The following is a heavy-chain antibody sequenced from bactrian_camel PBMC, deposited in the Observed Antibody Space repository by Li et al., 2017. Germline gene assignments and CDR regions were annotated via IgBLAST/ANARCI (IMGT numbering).Heavy chain of an antibody. CDR3: AASPGLGCPGPGLPRLPSLYRY. D-gene: IGHD1*01. J-gene: IGHJ4*01. CDR1: GFTFSSYV. CDR2: INCGFGST. Sequence: VQLVEAGGGSVQIGGSLRLSCAASGFTFSSYVMSWVRQAPGKGLEWVSLINCGFGSTYYADSVKGRFTISRDNTKNMLYLQMNSLKPDDSAMYYCAASPGLGCPGPGLPRLPSLYRYWGQGTQVTVS. V-gene: IGHV3S40*01.